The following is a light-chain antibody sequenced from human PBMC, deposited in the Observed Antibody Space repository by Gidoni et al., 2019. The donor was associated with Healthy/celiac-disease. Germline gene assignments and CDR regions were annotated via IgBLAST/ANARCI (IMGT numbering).Light chain of an antibody. CDR2: GAS. Sequence: ETVMTQFPATLSVSPGERATLSCRASQSVGSNLAWYQQKPGQAPMLLIYGASTRATGIPARFSGSRSGTEFTLTISSLQSEDFAVYYCQQYNNWWTFGQGTKVEIK. J-gene: IGKJ1*01. CDR1: QSVGSN. CDR3: QQYNNWWT. V-gene: IGKV3-15*01.